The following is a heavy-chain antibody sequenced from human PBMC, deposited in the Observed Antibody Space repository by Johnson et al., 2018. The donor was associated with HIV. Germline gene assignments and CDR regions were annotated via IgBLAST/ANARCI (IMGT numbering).Heavy chain of an antibody. Sequence: VQLVESGGDLVQPGGSLRLSCAASGFIFSSYWMHWVRQAPGKGLVWVSRMTTDGSNKYYADSVKGRFTISRDNSKNTLYLQMNSLRAEDTAVYYCARGPGAFDIWGQGTMVTVSS. CDR3: ARGPGAFDI. CDR1: GFIFSSYW. J-gene: IGHJ3*02. V-gene: IGHV3-74*02. CDR2: MTTDGSNK.